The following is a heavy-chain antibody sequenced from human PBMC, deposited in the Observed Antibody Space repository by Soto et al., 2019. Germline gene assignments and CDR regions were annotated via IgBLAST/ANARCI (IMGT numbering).Heavy chain of an antibody. J-gene: IGHJ6*03. CDR1: GFTVSSNY. CDR3: ARERFGDTALGVVYYMDV. V-gene: IGHV3-66*01. CDR2: IYSGGST. Sequence: EVQLVESGGGLVQPGGSLRLSCAASGFTVSSNYMSWVRQAPGKGLEWVSVIYSGGSTYYADSVKGRFTISRDNSKNTLYLQMNSLRAEDTAVYYCARERFGDTALGVVYYMDVWGKGTTVTVSS. D-gene: IGHD5-18*01.